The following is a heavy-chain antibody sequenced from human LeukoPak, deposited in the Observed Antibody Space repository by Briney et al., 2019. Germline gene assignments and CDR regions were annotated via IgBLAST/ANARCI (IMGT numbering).Heavy chain of an antibody. CDR1: GGSTTDLDYY. D-gene: IGHD2-2*01. V-gene: IGHV4-61*02. J-gene: IGHJ3*02. Sequence: SETLSLTCTVSGGSTTDLDYYWTWIRQPAGKRLEWIGRIYTSGGTNYNPSLKSRVTMSVDKPKNQISLNLASLTAADTALYYCAGRGSSSGTFDIWGPGTFVTVSS. CDR2: IYTSGGT. CDR3: AGRGSSSGTFDI.